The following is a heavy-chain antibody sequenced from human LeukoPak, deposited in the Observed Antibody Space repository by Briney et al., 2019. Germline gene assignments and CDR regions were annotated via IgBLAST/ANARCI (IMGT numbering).Heavy chain of an antibody. Sequence: QPGGSLRLSCAAPGFTFSTYEMNWVHQAPGKGLEWVSYISSSDSTIYYADSVKGRFTISRDNAKNSLYLQMNSLRAEDTAVYYCARVAPMTLDAFDIWGQGTMVTVSS. CDR3: ARVAPMTLDAFDI. V-gene: IGHV3-48*03. CDR2: ISSSDSTI. CDR1: GFTFSTYE. D-gene: IGHD2-21*02. J-gene: IGHJ3*02.